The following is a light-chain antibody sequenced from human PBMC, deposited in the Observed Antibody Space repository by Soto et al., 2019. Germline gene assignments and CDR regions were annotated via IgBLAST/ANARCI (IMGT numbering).Light chain of an antibody. J-gene: IGKJ4*01. Sequence: ILMTQYTTTLSVSPGERATLSCKASQSVSSNLAWYQQKPGQAPRLLIYGASTRATGIPARFSGSGSGTEFTLTISSLQSEDFAVYYCQQYNNWPGLTFGGGTKVDIK. CDR3: QQYNNWPGLT. V-gene: IGKV3-15*01. CDR1: QSVSSN. CDR2: GAS.